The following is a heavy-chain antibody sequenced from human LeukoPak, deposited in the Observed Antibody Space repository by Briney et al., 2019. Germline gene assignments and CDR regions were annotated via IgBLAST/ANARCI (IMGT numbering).Heavy chain of an antibody. Sequence: TSETLSLTCTVSGVSISSSNSYWGWIRQPPGKGLEWIGSIYYSGNTYYNASLKSQVSISIDTSKNQFSLKLTSVTAADTAVYYCARQTGSGLFILPGGQGTLVTVSS. CDR1: GVSISSSNSY. CDR2: IYYSGNT. CDR3: ARQTGSGLFILP. J-gene: IGHJ4*02. D-gene: IGHD3/OR15-3a*01. V-gene: IGHV4-39*01.